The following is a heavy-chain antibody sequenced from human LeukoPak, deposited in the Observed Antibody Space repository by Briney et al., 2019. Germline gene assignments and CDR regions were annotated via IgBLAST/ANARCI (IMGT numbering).Heavy chain of an antibody. D-gene: IGHD3-22*01. CDR1: GFNFNTYS. CDR2: ISRASESI. Sequence: GGSLRLSCEASGFNFNTYSMAWVRQASGKGLEWVSIISRASESIFYADSVKGRFTISRDNAKNSLYLQMNSLRAEDTAVYYCARDRQYYYDSSGYSDHAFDIWGQGTMVTVSS. CDR3: ARDRQYYYDSSGYSDHAFDI. J-gene: IGHJ3*02. V-gene: IGHV3-21*01.